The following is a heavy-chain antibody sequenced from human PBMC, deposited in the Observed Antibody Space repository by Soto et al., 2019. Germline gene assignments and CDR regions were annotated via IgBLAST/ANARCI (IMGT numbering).Heavy chain of an antibody. CDR1: GYTFTSYG. CDR2: ISAYNGNT. J-gene: IGHJ6*02. V-gene: IGHV1-18*04. CDR3: ARWGDIIVVVVAANEEGYHYGMDV. Sequence: ASVKVSCKASGYTFTSYGISWVRQAPGQGLEWMGWISAYNGNTNYAQKLQGRVTMTTDTSTSTAYMELRSLRSDDTAVYYCARWGDIIVVVVAANEEGYHYGMDVWGQGTTVTVSS. D-gene: IGHD2-15*01.